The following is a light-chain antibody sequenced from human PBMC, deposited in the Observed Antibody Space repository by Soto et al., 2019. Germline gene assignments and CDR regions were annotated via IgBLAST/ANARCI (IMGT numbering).Light chain of an antibody. J-gene: IGKJ1*01. CDR1: QSVSSSF. CDR3: QKNSTAPT. CDR2: AAS. V-gene: IGKV3-20*01. Sequence: EIVLTQSPGTLSLSPGERATLSCRASQSVSSSFLAWYQQRPGQAPRLLIYAASNTAPGIPDRFSGSGSGTDFTLTIRRLEPEDFAEYYWQKNSTAPTFGQGSKVDI.